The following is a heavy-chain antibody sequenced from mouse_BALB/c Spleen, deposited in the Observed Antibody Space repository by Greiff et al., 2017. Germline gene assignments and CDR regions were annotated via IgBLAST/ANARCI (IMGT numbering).Heavy chain of an antibody. CDR2: IWSGGST. V-gene: IGHV2-2*02. J-gene: IGHJ2*01. CDR3: ARCYYGNYLYYFDY. Sequence: VKLVESGPGLVQPSQSLSITCTVSGFSLTSYGVHWVRQSPGKGLEWLGVIWSGGSTDYNAAFISRLSISKDNSKSQVFFKMNSLQANDTAIYYCARCYYGNYLYYFDYWGQGTTLTVSS. CDR1: GFSLTSYG. D-gene: IGHD2-1*01.